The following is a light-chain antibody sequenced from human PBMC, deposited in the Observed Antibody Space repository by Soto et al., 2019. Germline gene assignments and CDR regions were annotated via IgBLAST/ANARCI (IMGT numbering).Light chain of an antibody. J-gene: IGKJ4*01. V-gene: IGKV3D-15*01. Sequence: EIVMTQSPATLSVSPGERATLSCRASQSVSSNLAWYQQRPGQAPRLLIYDASNRATGIPARFSGSGSGTEFTLTISSLQSEDFAVYYCQQYYDWPLTFGGGTKVDIK. CDR1: QSVSSN. CDR2: DAS. CDR3: QQYYDWPLT.